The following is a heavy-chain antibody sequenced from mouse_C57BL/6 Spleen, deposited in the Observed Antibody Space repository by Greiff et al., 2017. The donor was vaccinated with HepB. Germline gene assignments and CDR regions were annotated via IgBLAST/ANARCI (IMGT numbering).Heavy chain of an antibody. J-gene: IGHJ2*01. CDR1: GYAFSSSW. CDR2: IYPGDGDT. CDR3: AKGSRGDY. Sequence: VKLMESGPELVKPGASVKISCKASGYAFSSSWMNWVKQRPGKGLEWIGRIYPGDGDTNYNGKFKGKATLTADKSSSTAYMQLSSLTSEDSAVYFCAKGSRGDYWGQGTTLTVSS. V-gene: IGHV1-82*01. D-gene: IGHD1-1*01.